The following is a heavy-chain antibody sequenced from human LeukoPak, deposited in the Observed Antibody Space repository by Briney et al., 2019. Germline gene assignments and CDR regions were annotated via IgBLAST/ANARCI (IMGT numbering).Heavy chain of an antibody. J-gene: IGHJ4*02. V-gene: IGHV5-51*01. Sequence: GESLKISCKGSGYSFTSYWIAWVRQMPGKGLEWMGIIYPGDSDTRYSPSFQGQVPISADKSISTAYLQWSSLKASDTAIYYCARHPTPAVDTALDYWGPGTLVTVSS. CDR3: ARHPTPAVDTALDY. CDR2: IYPGDSDT. D-gene: IGHD5-18*01. CDR1: GYSFTSYW.